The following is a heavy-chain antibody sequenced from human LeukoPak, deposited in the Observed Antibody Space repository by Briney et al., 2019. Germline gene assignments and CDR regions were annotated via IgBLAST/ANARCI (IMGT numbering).Heavy chain of an antibody. CDR2: ISGSGGST. CDR1: GFTFSSYA. Sequence: GGSLRLSCAASGFTFSSYAMSWVRQAPGKGLEWVSGISGSGGSTYYAASVKGRFTISRDNSRNTVYLQMNSLRPEDTAVYYCEKDQGYDSGWVDYWGQGTLVTVSS. V-gene: IGHV3-23*01. D-gene: IGHD6-19*01. CDR3: EKDQGYDSGWVDY. J-gene: IGHJ4*02.